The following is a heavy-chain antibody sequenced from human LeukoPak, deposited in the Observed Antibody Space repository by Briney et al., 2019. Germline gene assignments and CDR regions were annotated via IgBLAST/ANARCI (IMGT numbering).Heavy chain of an antibody. V-gene: IGHV3-7*01. Sequence: GGSLRLSCAASGFSFSDYSMNWVRQAPGRGLEWVANLNQDGSEKYYVDSVKGRFTISRDNAKNSLYLQMDSLRSEDTAIYYCVDGTTPDFWGQGTLVTVSS. D-gene: IGHD1-7*01. CDR2: LNQDGSEK. J-gene: IGHJ4*02. CDR3: VDGTTPDF. CDR1: GFSFSDYS.